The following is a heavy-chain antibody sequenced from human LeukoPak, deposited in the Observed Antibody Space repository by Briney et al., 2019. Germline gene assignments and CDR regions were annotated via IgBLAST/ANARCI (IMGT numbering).Heavy chain of an antibody. CDR3: AGLLDYGDYGDAFDI. D-gene: IGHD4-17*01. V-gene: IGHV4-59*08. J-gene: IGHJ3*02. CDR1: GASISSHY. CDR2: IYYSGST. Sequence: PSETLSLTCTVYGASISSHYWSWIRQPPGKGQEWNGYIYYSGSTNYNPSLKCRVTISVDTSKNQFSPKLSSLTAADTAVYYCAGLLDYGDYGDAFDIWGQGTMVTVSS.